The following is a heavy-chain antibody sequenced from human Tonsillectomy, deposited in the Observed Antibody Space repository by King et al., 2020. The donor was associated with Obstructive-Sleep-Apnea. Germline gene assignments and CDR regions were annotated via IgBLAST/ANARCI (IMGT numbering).Heavy chain of an antibody. Sequence: VQLVESGGGLVQPGGSLRLSCAASGFTFSTYAMTWVRQAPGKGLEWVSAISGSGGSTYYADSVKGRFTISRDNSKNTLYLQMNNLRAEDTAVYFCAKPDCSGGSGPIDYWGQGILVTVSS. D-gene: IGHD2-15*01. CDR3: AKPDCSGGSGPIDY. V-gene: IGHV3-23*04. CDR2: ISGSGGST. J-gene: IGHJ4*02. CDR1: GFTFSTYA.